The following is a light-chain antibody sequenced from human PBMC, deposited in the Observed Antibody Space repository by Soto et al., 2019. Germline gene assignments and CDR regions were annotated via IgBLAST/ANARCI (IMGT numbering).Light chain of an antibody. CDR2: KAS. J-gene: IGKJ2*01. V-gene: IGKV1-5*03. CDR3: QQYNSYSYT. Sequence: DIQMTQSPSTLSASVGDRVTITCRASQSISSWLAWYQQKPGKAPKLLIHKASSLESGVPSRFSGSGSGTEFTLTISSLQPDDFATYYYQQYNSYSYTFGQGTKLEIK. CDR1: QSISSW.